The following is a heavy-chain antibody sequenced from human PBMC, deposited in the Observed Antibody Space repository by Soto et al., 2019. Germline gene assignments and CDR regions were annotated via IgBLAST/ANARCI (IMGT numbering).Heavy chain of an antibody. Sequence: ASAKVSCNASGYTSTSYAMHWLLQAPGQRLVWMGWINAGNGNTKYSQKFQGRVTITRDTSASTAYMELSRLSAEDTAVYYRARDMGFGVSDNWGQETLFTFSS. V-gene: IGHV1-3*01. CDR2: INAGNGNT. CDR1: GYTSTSYA. CDR3: ARDMGFGVSDN. D-gene: IGHD3-10*01. J-gene: IGHJ4*02.